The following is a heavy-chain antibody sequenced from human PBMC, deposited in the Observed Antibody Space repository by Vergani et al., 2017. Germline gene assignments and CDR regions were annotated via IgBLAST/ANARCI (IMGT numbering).Heavy chain of an antibody. D-gene: IGHD3-22*01. CDR2: IYWDDDK. CDR1: GFSLSTSGVG. CDR3: AHSYYDSSGFEMGVDY. Sequence: QITLKESGPTLVKPTQTLTLTCTFSGFSLSTSGVGVGWIRQPPGKALEWLALIYWDDDKRYSPSLKSRLTITKDTSKNQVVLTMTKMDPVDTATYYCAHSYYDSSGFEMGVDYWGQGTLVTVSS. V-gene: IGHV2-5*02. J-gene: IGHJ4*02.